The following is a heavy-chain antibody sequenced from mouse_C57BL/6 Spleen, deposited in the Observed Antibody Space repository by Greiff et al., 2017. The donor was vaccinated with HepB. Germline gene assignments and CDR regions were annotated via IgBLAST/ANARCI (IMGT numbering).Heavy chain of an antibody. Sequence: VQLQQSGAELVKPGASVKISCKASGYTFTSYWITWVKQSPGQGLEWIGDIYPGSGSTNYNEKFKSKATLTVDTSSSTTYMQLSSLTSEDAAVYYCARWGLYYGMDYWGQGTSVTVSS. CDR3: ARWGLYYGMDY. J-gene: IGHJ4*01. V-gene: IGHV1-55*01. CDR1: GYTFTSYW. D-gene: IGHD3-1*01. CDR2: IYPGSGST.